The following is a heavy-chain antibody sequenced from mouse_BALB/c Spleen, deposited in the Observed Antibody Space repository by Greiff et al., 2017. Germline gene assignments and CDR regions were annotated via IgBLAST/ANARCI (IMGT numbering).Heavy chain of an antibody. V-gene: IGHV1-63*02. J-gene: IGHJ4*01. CDR2: IYPGGGYT. Sequence: VKLMESGAELVRPGTSVKISCKASGYTFTNYWLGWVKQRPGHGLEWIGDIYPGGGYTNYNEKFKGKATLTADTSSSTAYMQLSSLTSEDSAVYFCARKGTYYYAMDYWGQGTSVTVSS. CDR3: ARKGTYYYAMDY. D-gene: IGHD5-1*01. CDR1: GYTFTNYW.